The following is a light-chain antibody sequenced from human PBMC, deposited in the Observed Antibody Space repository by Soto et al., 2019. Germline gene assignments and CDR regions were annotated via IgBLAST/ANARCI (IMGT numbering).Light chain of an antibody. CDR2: AAS. J-gene: IGKJ3*01. CDR3: QRYNSAPLT. V-gene: IGKV1-27*01. CDR1: HGISIY. Sequence: DIQMPQSPSSLSASVGDRVTITFRASHGISIYLAWYQQKPGKAPHLLLYAASTLQSGVPSRFSGSGSWTDFTLTISSLQTEDVATYDCQRYNSAPLTFGPGTKVDIK.